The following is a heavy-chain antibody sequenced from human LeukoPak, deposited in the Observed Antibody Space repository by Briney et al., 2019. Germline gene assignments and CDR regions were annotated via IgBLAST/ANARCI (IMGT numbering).Heavy chain of an antibody. CDR3: ARVGYCSSTSCYWYYYYYYGMDV. J-gene: IGHJ6*02. Sequence: ASVKVSCKASGYTFTSYDINWLRQATGQGLEWMGWMNPNSGNTGYAQKFQGRVTMTRNTSISTAYMELSSLRSEDTAVYYCARVGYCSSTSCYWYYYYYYGMDVWGQGTTVTVSS. CDR2: MNPNSGNT. V-gene: IGHV1-8*01. CDR1: GYTFTSYD. D-gene: IGHD2-2*01.